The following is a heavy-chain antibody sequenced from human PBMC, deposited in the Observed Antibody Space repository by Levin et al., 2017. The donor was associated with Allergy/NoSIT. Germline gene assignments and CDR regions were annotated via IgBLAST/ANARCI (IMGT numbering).Heavy chain of an antibody. CDR2: ISSSGSTI. V-gene: IGHV3-48*03. D-gene: IGHD3-3*01. Sequence: GESLKISCAASGFTFSSYEMNWVRQAPGKGLEWVSYISSSGSTIYYADSVKGRFTISRDNAKNSLYLQMNSLRAEDTAVYYCARQLGNFWSGYNFFDYWGQGTLVTVSS. CDR3: ARQLGNFWSGYNFFDY. J-gene: IGHJ4*02. CDR1: GFTFSSYE.